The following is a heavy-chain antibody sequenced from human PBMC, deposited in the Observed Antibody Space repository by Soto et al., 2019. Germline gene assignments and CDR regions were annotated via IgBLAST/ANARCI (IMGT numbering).Heavy chain of an antibody. Sequence: QVQLQESGPGLVRPSQTLSLTCSVSGASIYNGGYFWSWIRQSPRKGLEWIGQIHNSGSPYNNPSLKSRVTISADTSMNQFSLALTSVTAADTAMYYCARGPTTEKVDPWGQGILVTVSS. CDR1: GASIYNGGYF. CDR3: ARGPTTEKVDP. CDR2: IHNSGSP. J-gene: IGHJ5*02. V-gene: IGHV4-30-4*01.